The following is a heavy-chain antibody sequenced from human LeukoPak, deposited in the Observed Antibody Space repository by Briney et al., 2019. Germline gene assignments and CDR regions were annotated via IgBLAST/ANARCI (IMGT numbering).Heavy chain of an antibody. CDR2: IYYSGNT. J-gene: IGHJ6*03. CDR1: GGSISGYF. CDR3: ARVVKIGNYYYYYDMDV. Sequence: SGTLSLTCTVSGGSISGYFWTWIRQPPGKGLEWIGYIYYSGNTDYNPSLKSRVTISRDMSKDQFFLKLSSVTAADTAVYYCARVVKIGNYYYYYDMDVWGKGTTVTVSS. D-gene: IGHD2-21*01. V-gene: IGHV4-59*01.